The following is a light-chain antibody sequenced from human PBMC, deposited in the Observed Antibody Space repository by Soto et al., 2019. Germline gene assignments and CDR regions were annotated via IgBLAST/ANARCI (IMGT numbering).Light chain of an antibody. CDR3: QHYNKWPPWT. Sequence: EIVMTQSPATLSVSPGEIATLSFSASQSISNNVAWYQQKPGQAPRLLIYGASTRATGIPDRFSGSGSGTDFTLTISSLQSEDFAVYYCQHYNKWPPWTFGQGTKVDIK. V-gene: IGKV3D-15*01. CDR1: QSISNN. CDR2: GAS. J-gene: IGKJ1*01.